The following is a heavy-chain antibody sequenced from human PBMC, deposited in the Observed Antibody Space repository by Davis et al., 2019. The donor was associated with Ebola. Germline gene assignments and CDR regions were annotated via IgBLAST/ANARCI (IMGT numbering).Heavy chain of an antibody. CDR2: IYHSGST. V-gene: IGHV4-39*07. CDR3: ARDWGWLQIRGGAFDI. D-gene: IGHD5-24*01. Sequence: MPSETLSPTCTVPGGSISSSSDYWGRLRQPPGNGLEWIGSIYHSGSTNYNPSLKSRVTISVHKSKNQFSLKLSSVTAADTAVYYCARDWGWLQIRGGAFDIWGQGTMVTVSS. J-gene: IGHJ3*02. CDR1: GGSISSSSDY.